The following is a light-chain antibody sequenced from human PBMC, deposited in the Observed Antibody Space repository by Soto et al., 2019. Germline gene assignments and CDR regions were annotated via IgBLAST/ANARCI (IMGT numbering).Light chain of an antibody. Sequence: EIVLTQSPATLSLSPGERATLSCRASQSVSSYLAWYQQKPGQAPRLLIYDASNRATRIPARFSGSGSGTASALTISSLEPEDSAVYSCQQRSNWPPTFGQGTKLEIK. CDR1: QSVSSY. CDR2: DAS. J-gene: IGKJ2*01. CDR3: QQRSNWPPT. V-gene: IGKV3-11*01.